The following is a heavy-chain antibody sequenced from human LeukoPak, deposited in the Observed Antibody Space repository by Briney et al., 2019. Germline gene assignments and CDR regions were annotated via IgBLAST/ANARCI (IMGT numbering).Heavy chain of an antibody. CDR2: ISAYNGNT. J-gene: IGHJ6*02. CDR1: GYTFTSYG. V-gene: IGHV1-18*01. D-gene: IGHD1-26*01. CDR3: AREGAGPRYYYYGMDV. Sequence: ASVKVSCKASGYTFTSYGISWVRQAPGQGLEWMGWISAYNGNTNYAQKLQGRVTMTTDTSTSTAYMELRSLRSDDTAVYYCAREGAGPRYYYYGMDVWGQGTTVTVSS.